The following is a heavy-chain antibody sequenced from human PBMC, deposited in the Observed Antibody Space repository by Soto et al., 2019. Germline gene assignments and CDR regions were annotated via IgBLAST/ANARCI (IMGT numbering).Heavy chain of an antibody. J-gene: IGHJ2*01. D-gene: IGHD2-2*01. V-gene: IGHV1-18*01. CDR1: GYTFTSYG. CDR3: ARRCSSTRGLEL. Sequence: QVQLVQSGAEVKKPGASVKVSCKASGYTFTSYGICWVRQAPGQGLEWMGWISGYNGNTNYAQNLPGRVTMTTDTSTSTVYLQLRSLRSDDTAVYYCARRCSSTRGLELWGRGTLVIVSS. CDR2: ISGYNGNT.